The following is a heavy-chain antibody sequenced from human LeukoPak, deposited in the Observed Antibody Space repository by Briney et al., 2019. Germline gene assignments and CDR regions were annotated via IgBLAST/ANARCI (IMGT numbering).Heavy chain of an antibody. Sequence: PGGPLRLSCEVSGFIVSENYMSWVRQAPGKGPEWVSVLYSVGSTSYADSVKGRFTISRDNSKNTLYLQMNSLRADDTAVYYCARDAGRPYYGPGSFGYWGQGNLVTVSS. CDR2: LYSVGST. J-gene: IGHJ4*02. V-gene: IGHV3-66*01. CDR3: ARDAGRPYYGPGSFGY. D-gene: IGHD3-10*01. CDR1: GFIVSENY.